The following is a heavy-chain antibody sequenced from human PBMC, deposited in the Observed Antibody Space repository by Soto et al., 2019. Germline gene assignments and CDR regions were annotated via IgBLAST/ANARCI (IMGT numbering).Heavy chain of an antibody. CDR1: GLTVGKNY. Sequence: EVQLVESGGGLIQPGGSLKPPLPASGLTVGKNYMTGFRKAPGKGREWVSLIYSTGTTKYADPVKGRFTVSRDNAKNTLYLQMNSLRAEDTAVYYCAKDGRGSGSHYNSFGYWGQGTLVTVSS. J-gene: IGHJ4*02. CDR3: AKDGRGSGSHYNSFGY. D-gene: IGHD3-10*01. CDR2: IYSTGTT. V-gene: IGHV3-53*01.